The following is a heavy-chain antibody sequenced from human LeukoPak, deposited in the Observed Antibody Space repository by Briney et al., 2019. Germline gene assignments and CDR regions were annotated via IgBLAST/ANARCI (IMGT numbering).Heavy chain of an antibody. CDR1: GFTVSSNY. CDR3: ARGARGWQWLSYYFDQ. Sequence: GGSLRLSCAASGFTVSSNYISWVRQAPGKGLEWVSVIYSGGSAYHVDSVKGRFTISRDNSQNTVYLQMNSLRVEDTAVYYCARGARGWQWLSYYFDQWGQGTLVTVSS. CDR2: IYSGGSA. J-gene: IGHJ4*02. D-gene: IGHD6-19*01. V-gene: IGHV3-53*01.